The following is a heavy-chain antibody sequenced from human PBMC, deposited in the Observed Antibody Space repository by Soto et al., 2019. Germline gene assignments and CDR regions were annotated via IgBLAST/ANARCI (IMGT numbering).Heavy chain of an antibody. CDR2: IYYSGST. Sequence: PSETLSLTCTVSGGSISSYYWSWIRQPPGKGLEWIGYIYYSGSTNYNPSLKSRVTISVDTSKNQFSLKLSSVTAADTAVYYCARAGTWRYGRPLFDYWGQGTLVTVSS. CDR3: ARAGTWRYGRPLFDY. CDR1: GGSISSYY. J-gene: IGHJ4*02. V-gene: IGHV4-59*01. D-gene: IGHD5-18*01.